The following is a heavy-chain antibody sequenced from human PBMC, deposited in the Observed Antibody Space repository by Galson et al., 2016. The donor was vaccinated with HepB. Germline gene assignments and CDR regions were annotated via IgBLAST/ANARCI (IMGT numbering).Heavy chain of an antibody. CDR1: GFTFGDYW. V-gene: IGHV3-7*03. CDR2: IRRDGSQI. D-gene: IGHD1-26*01. CDR3: ARDGELGGSYYGRDFDI. J-gene: IGHJ3*02. Sequence: SLRLSCAASGFTFGDYWMTWVRQAPGRGLEWVANIRRDGSQINYVDSVKGRFSISRDNAKNSLYLQMNSPRAEDTAVYYCARDGELGGSYYGRDFDIWGQGTMVTVSS.